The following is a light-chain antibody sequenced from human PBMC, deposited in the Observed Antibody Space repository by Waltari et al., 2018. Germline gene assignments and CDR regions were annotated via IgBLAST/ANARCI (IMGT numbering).Light chain of an antibody. J-gene: IGLJ1*01. CDR3: QSYDSSLNIYV. Sequence: QSVLTQPPSVSGAPGQSVTISCAGGSPNIGTGHEVHWFQQVPGTAPKLLTHDDGSRPSGVPDRFSAFKSGSSASLAITGLRTEDEADYYCQSYDSSLNIYVFGSGTKVTVL. CDR1: SPNIGTGHE. CDR2: DDG. V-gene: IGLV1-40*01.